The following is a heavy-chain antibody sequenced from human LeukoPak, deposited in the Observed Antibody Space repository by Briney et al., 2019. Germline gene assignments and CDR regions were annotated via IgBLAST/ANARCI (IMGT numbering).Heavy chain of an antibody. CDR1: GGYISGYY. V-gene: IGHV4-59*08. CDR2: IYNSGIT. CDR3: ARSVPSLDYLFDS. J-gene: IGHJ5*01. Sequence: SETLSLTCTVSGGYISGYYWTRIRQLPGKGLEWIGYIYNSGITNYNPSLKSRVTVSVDTSKNQFSLRLTSVTAADTAVYYCARSVPSLDYLFDSWGHGTLVTVSS. D-gene: IGHD4-11*01.